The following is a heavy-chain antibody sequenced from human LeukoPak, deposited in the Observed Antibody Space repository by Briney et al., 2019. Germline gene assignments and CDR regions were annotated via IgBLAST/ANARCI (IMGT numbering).Heavy chain of an antibody. CDR3: ARGGYKSHFDY. CDR1: GVSLTTSPMC. J-gene: IGHJ4*02. D-gene: IGHD5-24*01. V-gene: IGHV2-70*11. CDR2: SDWNDDK. Sequence: GPALVKPTQTVTLTCTFSGVSLTTSPMCVSWIRQPPGKAPEWLARSDWNDDKYYSTSLKTRLTISKDTSKNQVVLTMTNMDPVDTATYYFARGGYKSHFDYWGQGTLVTVSS.